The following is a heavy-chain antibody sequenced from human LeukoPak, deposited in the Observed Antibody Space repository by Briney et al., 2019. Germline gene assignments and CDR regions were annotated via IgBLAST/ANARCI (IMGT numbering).Heavy chain of an antibody. V-gene: IGHV4-59*01. CDR2: IYYSGST. CDR3: AGNHMTTDTFDI. D-gene: IGHD4-23*01. Sequence: SGTLSLTCTVSGGSISTYYWSWVRQPPGKGLEWIGYIYYSGSTNYNPSLMSRVTISVDTYNNQFSLKQSTVTAADKAVYYCAGNHMTTDTFDIWGEGTMGTVSS. J-gene: IGHJ3*02. CDR1: GGSISTYY.